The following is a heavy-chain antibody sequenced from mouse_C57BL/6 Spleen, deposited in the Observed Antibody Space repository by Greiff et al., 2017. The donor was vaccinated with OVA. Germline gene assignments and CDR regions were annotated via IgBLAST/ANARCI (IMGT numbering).Heavy chain of an antibody. CDR3: ARETMVSYFDY. D-gene: IGHD2-2*01. Sequence: VKLQESGPELVKPGASVKISCKASGYAFSSSWMNWVKQRPGKGLEWIGRIYPGDGDTNYNGKFKGKATLTADKSSSTAYMQLSSLTSEDSAVYFCARETMVSYFDYWGQGTTLTVSS. CDR1: GYAFSSSW. V-gene: IGHV1-82*01. CDR2: IYPGDGDT. J-gene: IGHJ2*01.